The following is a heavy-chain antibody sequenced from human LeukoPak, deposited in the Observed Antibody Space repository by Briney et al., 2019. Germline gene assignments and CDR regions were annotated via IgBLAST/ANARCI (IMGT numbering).Heavy chain of an antibody. CDR1: GYTFTGYY. D-gene: IGHD3-3*01. CDR2: INPNSGGT. V-gene: IGHV1-2*02. J-gene: IGHJ4*02. CDR3: ASRADYDFWSGLSY. Sequence: ASVKVSCKASGYTFTGYYMHWVRQAPGQGLEWMGWINPNSGGTNYAQKFQGRVTMTRDTSVSTAYMELSRLRSDDTAVYYCASRADYDFWSGLSYWGQGTLVTVSS.